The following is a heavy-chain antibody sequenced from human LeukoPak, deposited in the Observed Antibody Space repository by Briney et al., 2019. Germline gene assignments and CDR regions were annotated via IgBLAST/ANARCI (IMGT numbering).Heavy chain of an antibody. V-gene: IGHV5-51*01. CDR2: IYPGDSDT. D-gene: IGHD1-26*01. J-gene: IGHJ4*02. Sequence: GESLKISCKGSGYSFTSYWIGWVRQMPGKGLEWMGIIYPGDSDTRYSPSFQGQVTISADKSISTAYLQWSSLRAEDTALYYCARGRYSGSYLLDYWGQGTLVTVSS. CDR3: ARGRYSGSYLLDY. CDR1: GYSFTSYW.